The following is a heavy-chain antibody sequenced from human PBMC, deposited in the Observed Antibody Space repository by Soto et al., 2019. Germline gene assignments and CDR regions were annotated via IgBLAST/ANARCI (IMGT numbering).Heavy chain of an antibody. Sequence: QVQLVQSGAEVKKPGASVKVSCKASGYTFTNFGISWVRQAPGQGLEWMGWISAYNGNTNYAQNFQGSVIMNTDLPPIIPYIALSRLRSDDTAVYSCARGGTPFDYWGQGTLVTVSS. V-gene: IGHV1-18*01. D-gene: IGHD2-15*01. CDR1: GYTFTNFG. CDR2: ISAYNGNT. CDR3: ARGGTPFDY. J-gene: IGHJ4*02.